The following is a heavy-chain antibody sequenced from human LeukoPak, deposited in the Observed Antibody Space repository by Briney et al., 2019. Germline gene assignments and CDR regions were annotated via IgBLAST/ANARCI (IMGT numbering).Heavy chain of an antibody. CDR3: ARSPSGILGAFDI. V-gene: IGHV5-51*01. D-gene: IGHD1-14*01. CDR2: IYPGDSDT. J-gene: IGHJ3*02. Sequence: GESLKISCKGSAYSFTTYWIGWVRQMPGKGRGWMGIIYPGDSDTKYSPSFQGQVTISADKSISTAYLQWSSLKASDTAMYYCARSPSGILGAFDIWGQGTMVTVSS. CDR1: AYSFTTYW.